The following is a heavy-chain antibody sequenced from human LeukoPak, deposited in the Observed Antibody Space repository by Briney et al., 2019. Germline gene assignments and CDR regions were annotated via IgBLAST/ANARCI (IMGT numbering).Heavy chain of an antibody. D-gene: IGHD5-18*01. CDR1: GGSISSYY. CDR2: IYYSGST. CDR3: AREHTADDAFDI. J-gene: IGHJ3*02. Sequence: SETLSLTCTVSGGSISSYYWSWIRQPPEKGLEWIGYIYYSGSTNYNPSLKSRVTISVDTSKNQFSLKLSSVTAADTAVYYCAREHTADDAFDIWGQGTMVTVSS. V-gene: IGHV4-59*01.